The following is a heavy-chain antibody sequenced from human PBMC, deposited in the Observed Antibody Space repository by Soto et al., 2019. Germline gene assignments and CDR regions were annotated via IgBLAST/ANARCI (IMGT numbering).Heavy chain of an antibody. J-gene: IGHJ4*02. V-gene: IGHV3-23*01. D-gene: IGHD6-6*01. CDR1: GFTFSSYA. CDR2: ISGSGVST. Sequence: GGYLLLPCGSSGFTFSSYAMSWVRKAPGKGLEWVSGISGSGVSTYYADSVKGRFTISRDNSKSTLYLQMNSLRAEDTAVYYCAKDRERIATRSIDYWGQGTLVNVSA. CDR3: AKDRERIATRSIDY.